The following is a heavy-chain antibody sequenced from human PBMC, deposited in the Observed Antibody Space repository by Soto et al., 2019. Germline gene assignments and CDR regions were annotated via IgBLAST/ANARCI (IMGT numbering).Heavy chain of an antibody. D-gene: IGHD2-2*01. CDR3: ARKVVPAAMPAFDY. J-gene: IGHJ4*02. Sequence: GASVKVSCKASGGTFSSYTISWVRQAPGQGLEWMGRIIPILGIANYAQKFQGRVTITADKSTSTAYMELSSLRSEDTAVYYCARKVVPAAMPAFDYWGQGTLVTVSS. CDR1: GGTFSSYT. CDR2: IIPILGIA. V-gene: IGHV1-69*02.